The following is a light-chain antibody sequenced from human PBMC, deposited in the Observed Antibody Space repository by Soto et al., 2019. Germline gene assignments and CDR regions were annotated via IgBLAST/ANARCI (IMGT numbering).Light chain of an antibody. CDR2: WAS. CDR1: QSVLYSSNNKNY. Sequence: DIVMTQSPDSLAVSLGERATINCKSSQSVLYSSNNKNYLAWYQQKPGQPPKLLIYWASTRESGVPDRFSGSGSGTDFTLTISSLQAEDVAVYYCKKYYSTPYIFGRGTKLEIK. J-gene: IGKJ2*01. CDR3: KKYYSTPYI. V-gene: IGKV4-1*01.